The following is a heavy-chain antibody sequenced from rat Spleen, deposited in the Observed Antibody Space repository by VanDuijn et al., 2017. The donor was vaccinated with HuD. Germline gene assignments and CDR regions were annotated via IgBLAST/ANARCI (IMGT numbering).Heavy chain of an antibody. V-gene: IGHV2-47*01. D-gene: IGHD1-6*01. Sequence: QVQLKESGPGLVQPSQTLSLTCTVSGLSLTSNSVSWIRQPPGKGLEWMGVIWSNGGTGYNSAIKSRLSISRDTSKSQVFLKMNSLQTEDKAMYFCARSVMYTTDYYYVRVMDAWGQGASVTVSS. CDR2: IWSNGGT. J-gene: IGHJ4*01. CDR3: ARSVMYTTDYYYVRVMDA. CDR1: GLSLTSNS.